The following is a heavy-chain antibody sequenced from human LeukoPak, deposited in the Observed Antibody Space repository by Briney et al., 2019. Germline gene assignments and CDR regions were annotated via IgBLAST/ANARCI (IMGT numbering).Heavy chain of an antibody. CDR2: INAGNGNT. Sequence: ASVKVSCKASGYTFTSYAIHWVRQAPGQRLEWMGWINAGNGNTKYSQKFQGRVTITRDTSASTAYMELSSLRSEDTAVYYCARRVVGYYGSGSGYYFDYWGQGTLVTVSS. CDR3: ARRVVGYYGSGSGYYFDY. V-gene: IGHV1-3*01. J-gene: IGHJ4*02. CDR1: GYTFTSYA. D-gene: IGHD3-10*01.